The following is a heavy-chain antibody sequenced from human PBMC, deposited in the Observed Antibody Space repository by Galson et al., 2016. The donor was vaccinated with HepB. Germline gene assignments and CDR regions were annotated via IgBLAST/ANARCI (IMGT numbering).Heavy chain of an antibody. CDR1: GGSMRNYQ. J-gene: IGHJ4*02. CDR2: IYYDGSGSA. D-gene: IGHD7-27*01. V-gene: IGHV4-59*01. Sequence: SETLSLTCTVSGGSMRNYQWSWVRQPPGKGLEWIGYIYYDGSGSANHNPSLKSRISISQDTSKKQFSLRLTSVTPADTAVYYCARDNWGSLDYWGQGTLVTVSS. CDR3: ARDNWGSLDY.